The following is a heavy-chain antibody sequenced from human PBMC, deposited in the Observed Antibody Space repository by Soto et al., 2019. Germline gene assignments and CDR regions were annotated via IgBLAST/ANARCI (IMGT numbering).Heavy chain of an antibody. CDR2: IYYSGST. D-gene: IGHD6-13*01. Sequence: SETLSLTCTVSGGSISSSSYYWGWIRQPPGKGLEWIGSIYYSGSTYYNPSLKSRVTISVDTSKNQFSLKLSSVTAADTAVYYCARLDLVRKPYSQQQLAARFDPWGQGTLVTVSS. CDR3: ARLDLVRKPYSQQQLAARFDP. J-gene: IGHJ5*02. CDR1: GGSISSSSYY. V-gene: IGHV4-39*01.